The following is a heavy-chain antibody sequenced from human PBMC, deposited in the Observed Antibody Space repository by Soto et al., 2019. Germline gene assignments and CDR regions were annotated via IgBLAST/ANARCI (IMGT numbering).Heavy chain of an antibody. J-gene: IGHJ4*02. CDR3: ATFVVPASRHTVFDF. CDR2: IYYSGTT. CDR1: VGSISTSNYY. Sequence: PSETLSLSCTVSVGSISTSNYYWGWVLQPPGKGLDWIGNIYYSGTTYYNPSLKSRVTISVDTSKNQFSLKLNSVTAADTAVYYCATFVVPASRHTVFDFWGPGTPVTVSS. D-gene: IGHD2-21*02. V-gene: IGHV4-39*01.